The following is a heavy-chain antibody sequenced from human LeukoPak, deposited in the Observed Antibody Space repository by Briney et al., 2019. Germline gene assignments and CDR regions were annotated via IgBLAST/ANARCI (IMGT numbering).Heavy chain of an antibody. V-gene: IGHV1-8*01. CDR2: MNPNSGDT. J-gene: IGHJ4*02. CDR1: GYTFTNYD. CDR3: ARGFAAYDTSDYAFSYY. D-gene: IGHD3-22*01. Sequence: GASVKVSCKASGYTFTNYDLTWVRQATRQGLEWMGWMNPNSGDTGYAQKFQGRLTMTRDTSISTAYMELGSLRSEDTAVYYCARGFAAYDTSDYAFSYYWGQGTLVTVSS.